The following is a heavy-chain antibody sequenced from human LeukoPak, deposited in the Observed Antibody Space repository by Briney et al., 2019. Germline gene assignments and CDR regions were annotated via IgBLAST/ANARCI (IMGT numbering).Heavy chain of an antibody. V-gene: IGHV4-34*01. D-gene: IGHD3-22*01. CDR3: ARWAYESSGYYYTYYFDF. CDR1: GGSFSGYY. CDR2: INHSGST. J-gene: IGHJ4*02. Sequence: PSETLSLTCAVYGGSFSGYYWSWIRQPPGKGLEWIGEINHSGSTNQNPSLKSRVTISVDTSKNQFSLELSSVTAADTAVYYCARWAYESSGYYYTYYFDFWGQGTLVTVSS.